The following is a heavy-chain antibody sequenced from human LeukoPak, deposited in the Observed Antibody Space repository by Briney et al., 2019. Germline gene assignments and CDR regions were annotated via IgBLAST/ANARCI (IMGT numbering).Heavy chain of an antibody. J-gene: IGHJ4*02. V-gene: IGHV1-69*04. CDR3: ARFVMVRGYYFDY. D-gene: IGHD3-10*01. Sequence: SVKVSCKASGGTFSSYAISWVRQAPGQGLEWMGRIIPILGIANYAQKFQGRVTITADKSTSTAYMELSSLRSEDTAVYYCARFVMVRGYYFDYWGQGTLVTASS. CDR2: IIPILGIA. CDR1: GGTFSSYA.